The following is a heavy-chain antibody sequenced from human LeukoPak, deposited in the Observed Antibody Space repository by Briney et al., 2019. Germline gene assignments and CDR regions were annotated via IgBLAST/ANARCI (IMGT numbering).Heavy chain of an antibody. D-gene: IGHD4-23*01. CDR3: ARDQSGGGDAFDI. Sequence: SETLSLTCTVSGGSISSGGYYWSWIRHHPGKGLEWIGYIYYSGSTDYNPSLKSRVTISVDTSKNQFSLKLSSVTAADTAVYYRARDQSGGGDAFDIWGQGTMVTVSS. CDR2: IYYSGST. CDR1: GGSISSGGYY. J-gene: IGHJ3*02. V-gene: IGHV4-31*03.